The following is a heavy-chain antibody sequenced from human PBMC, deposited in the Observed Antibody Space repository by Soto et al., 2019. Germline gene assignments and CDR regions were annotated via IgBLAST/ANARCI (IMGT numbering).Heavy chain of an antibody. D-gene: IGHD5-12*01. CDR1: GFTFSDYY. CDR3: ARAYSGYDYGYYFDY. J-gene: IGHJ4*02. Sequence: QVQLVESGGGLVKPGGSLRLSCAASGFTFSDYYMSWIHQAPGKGLEWVSYISSSSSYTNYADSVKGRFTISRDNAKNSLYLQMNSLRAEDTAVYYCARAYSGYDYGYYFDYWGQGTLVTSPQ. V-gene: IGHV3-11*06. CDR2: ISSSSSYT.